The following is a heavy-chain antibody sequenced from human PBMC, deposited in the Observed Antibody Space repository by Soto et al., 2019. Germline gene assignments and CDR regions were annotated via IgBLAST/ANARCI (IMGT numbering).Heavy chain of an antibody. Sequence: XGSLIVTCASSGFTFSNAWMSLVLQAPGKGLEWVGRIKSKTDGGTTDYAAPVKGRFTISRDDSKNTLYLQMNSLKTEDTAVYYCTKEGPEETNYYGMDVWGQGTTVTAS. CDR2: IKSKTDGGTT. D-gene: IGHD4-17*01. CDR3: TKEGPEETNYYGMDV. V-gene: IGHV3-15*01. J-gene: IGHJ6*02. CDR1: GFTFSNAW.